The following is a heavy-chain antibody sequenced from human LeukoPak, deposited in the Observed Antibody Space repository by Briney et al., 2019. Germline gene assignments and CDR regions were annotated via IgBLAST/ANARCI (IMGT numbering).Heavy chain of an antibody. CDR1: GFSLSTSGMC. D-gene: IGHD1-26*01. CDR2: IDWDDDK. Sequence: SGPTLVNPTQTLTLTCTFSGFSLSTSGMCVSWIRQPPGKALEWLARIDWDDDKYYSTSLKTRLTISKDTSKNQVVLTMTNMDPVDTATYYCARIGGYRTMYYFDYWGQGTLVTVSS. V-gene: IGHV2-70*11. CDR3: ARIGGYRTMYYFDY. J-gene: IGHJ4*02.